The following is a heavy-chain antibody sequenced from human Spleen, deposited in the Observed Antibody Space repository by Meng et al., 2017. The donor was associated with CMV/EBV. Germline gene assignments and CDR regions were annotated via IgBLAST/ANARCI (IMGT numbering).Heavy chain of an antibody. CDR1: GYSFTTYG. V-gene: IGHV1-18*01. CDR3: AREGTLGTYDFWSGYYLDY. CDR2: ISAYNGNT. D-gene: IGHD3-3*01. Sequence: ASVKVSCKASGYSFTTYGISWVRQAPGQGLEWMGWISAYNGNTNYAQKLQGRVTMTTETPTRTAYMGLRSLRSDDTAVYYCAREGTLGTYDFWSGYYLDYWGQGTLVTVSS. J-gene: IGHJ4*02.